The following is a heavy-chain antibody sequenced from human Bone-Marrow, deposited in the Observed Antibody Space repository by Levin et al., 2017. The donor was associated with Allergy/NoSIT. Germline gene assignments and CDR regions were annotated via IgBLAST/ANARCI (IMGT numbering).Heavy chain of an antibody. CDR2: ISSSSSYI. CDR1: GFTFSSYS. Sequence: GGSLRLSCAASGFTFSSYSMNWVRQAPGKGLEWVSSISSSSSYIYYADSVKGRFTISRDNAKNSLYLQMNSLRAEDTAVYYCARDPGGFLEWSNRRRQNKFDYWGQGTLVTVSS. D-gene: IGHD3-3*01. CDR3: ARDPGGFLEWSNRRRQNKFDY. V-gene: IGHV3-21*01. J-gene: IGHJ4*02.